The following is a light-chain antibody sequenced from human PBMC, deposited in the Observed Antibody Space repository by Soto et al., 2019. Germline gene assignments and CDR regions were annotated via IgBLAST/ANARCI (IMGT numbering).Light chain of an antibody. CDR3: CSYAGSYTLYV. CDR2: DVS. V-gene: IGLV2-11*01. J-gene: IGLJ1*01. Sequence: VLTQPRSVSGSPGQSVTISCTGTSSDVGGYNYVSWYQQHPGKAPKLMIYDVSKRPSGVPDRFSGSKSGNTASLTISGLQAEDEADYYCCSYAGSYTLYVFGTGTKVTVL. CDR1: SSDVGGYNY.